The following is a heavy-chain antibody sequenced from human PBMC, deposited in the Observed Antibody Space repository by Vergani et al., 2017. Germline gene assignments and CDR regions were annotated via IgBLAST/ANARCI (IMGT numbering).Heavy chain of an antibody. D-gene: IGHD5-24*01. CDR1: GFTFSSYS. V-gene: IGHV3-48*01. CDR3: ARDGRDGYNHDY. J-gene: IGHJ4*02. Sequence: EVQLVESGGGLVQPGGSLRLSCEASGFTFSSYSMNWVRQAPGKGLEWVSYISSSSSIIYYADSVKGRFTISRDNAKNSLYLQMNSLRAEDTAVYYCARDGRDGYNHDYWGQGTLVTVSS. CDR2: ISSSSSII.